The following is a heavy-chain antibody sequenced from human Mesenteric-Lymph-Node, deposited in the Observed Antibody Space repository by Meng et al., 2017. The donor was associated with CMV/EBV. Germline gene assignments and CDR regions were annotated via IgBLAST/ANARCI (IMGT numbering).Heavy chain of an antibody. J-gene: IGHJ4*02. CDR3: AGEYQLLNTPYFEY. CDR2: ISYDGTNK. CDR1: GLTFSSYA. D-gene: IGHD3-10*01. Sequence: GGSLRLSCAASGLTFSSYAMHWVRQAPGKGLEWVATISYDGTNKYYADSVKGRFAISRDNSKNTLFLQLSSLRTEDTAVYYCAGEYQLLNTPYFEYWGQGTLVTVSS. V-gene: IGHV3-30*09.